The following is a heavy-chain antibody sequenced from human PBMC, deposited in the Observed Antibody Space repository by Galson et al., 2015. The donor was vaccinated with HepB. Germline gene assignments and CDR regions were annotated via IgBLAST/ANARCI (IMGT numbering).Heavy chain of an antibody. CDR1: GGTFSSYA. CDR3: ARYRLELPERGYWYFDL. CDR2: IIPIFGTA. D-gene: IGHD1-7*01. J-gene: IGHJ2*01. Sequence: SVKVSCKASGGTFSSYAISWVRQAPGQGLEWMGGIIPIFGTANYAQKFQGRVTITADKSTSTAYMELSSLRSEDTAVYYCARYRLELPERGYWYFDLWGRGTLVTVSS. V-gene: IGHV1-69*06.